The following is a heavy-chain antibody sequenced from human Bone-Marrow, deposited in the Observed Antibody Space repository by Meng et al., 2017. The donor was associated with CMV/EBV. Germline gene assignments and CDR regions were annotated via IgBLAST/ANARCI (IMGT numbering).Heavy chain of an antibody. Sequence: SETLSLTCIVAGGSVSSGSNYWSWIRQPPGKGLEWIGYIYYSGSTNYNPSLKSRVTISVDTSKNQFSLKLSSVTAADTAVYYCARGRGNYDFWSGYPYYYGMDVWGQGTTVTVSS. V-gene: IGHV4-61*01. CDR2: IYYSGST. D-gene: IGHD3-3*01. CDR1: GGSVSSGSNY. CDR3: ARGRGNYDFWSGYPYYYGMDV. J-gene: IGHJ6*02.